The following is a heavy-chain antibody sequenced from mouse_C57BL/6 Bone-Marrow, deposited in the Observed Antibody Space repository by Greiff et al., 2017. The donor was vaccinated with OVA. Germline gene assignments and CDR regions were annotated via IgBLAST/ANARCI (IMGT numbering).Heavy chain of an antibody. Sequence: QVQLQQPGAELVKPGASVKLSCKASGYTFTSYWMQWVKQRPGQGLEWIGEIDPSDSYTNYNQKFKGKATLTVDTSSSTAYMQRSSLTSEDSAVYYCARRFDYDAWFAYWGQGTLVTVSA. CDR2: IDPSDSYT. CDR3: ARRFDYDAWFAY. J-gene: IGHJ3*01. V-gene: IGHV1-50*01. D-gene: IGHD2-4*01. CDR1: GYTFTSYW.